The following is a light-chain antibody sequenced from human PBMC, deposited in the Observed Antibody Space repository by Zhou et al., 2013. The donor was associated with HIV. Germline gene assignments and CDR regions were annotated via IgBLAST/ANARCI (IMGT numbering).Light chain of an antibody. CDR1: QSVSSN. CDR3: QQYNNWPPYT. V-gene: IGKV3-15*01. CDR2: SAS. J-gene: IGKJ2*01. Sequence: EIVLTQSPGTLSLSPGERATLSCRASQSVSSNLAWYQQKPGQAPRLLIYSASTRATGIPDRFSGRGSGTEFSLTISSMQSEDFAIYYCQQYNNWPPYTFGQGTKLEI.